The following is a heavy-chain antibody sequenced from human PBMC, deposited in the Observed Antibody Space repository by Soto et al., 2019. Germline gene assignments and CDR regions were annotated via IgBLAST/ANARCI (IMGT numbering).Heavy chain of an antibody. V-gene: IGHV3-30-3*01. CDR1: GFTCSSCA. CDR2: ISYDGSNK. Sequence: QVQLVESGGGVVQPGRSLRLSCAASGFTCSSCAMHWVRQAPGKGLEWVALISYDGSNKYYADSVKGRFTISRDNSKNTLYLQMNSLRAEDTAVYYCARDKRDLRFLEWSYYFDYWGQGTLVTVSS. D-gene: IGHD3-3*01. CDR3: ARDKRDLRFLEWSYYFDY. J-gene: IGHJ4*02.